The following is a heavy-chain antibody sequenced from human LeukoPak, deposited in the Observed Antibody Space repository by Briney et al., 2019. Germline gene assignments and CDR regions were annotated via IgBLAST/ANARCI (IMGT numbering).Heavy chain of an antibody. CDR2: ISSNGGST. CDR3: AKVRYSSGWYGFDGMDV. D-gene: IGHD6-19*01. J-gene: IGHJ6*04. Sequence: PGGSLRLSCSASGFTFSSYAMHWVRQAPGKGLEYVSAISSNGGSTYYADSVKGRFTISRDNSKNTLYLQMNSLRAEDTAVYYCAKVRYSSGWYGFDGMDVWGKGTTVTVSS. CDR1: GFTFSSYA. V-gene: IGHV3-64*04.